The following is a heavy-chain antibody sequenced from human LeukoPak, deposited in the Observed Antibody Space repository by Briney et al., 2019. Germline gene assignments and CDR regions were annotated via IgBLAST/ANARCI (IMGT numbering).Heavy chain of an antibody. CDR2: IKQDGSEK. J-gene: IGHJ4*02. CDR1: GFTFSSYW. D-gene: IGHD2-15*01. V-gene: IGHV3-7*01. Sequence: GGSLRLSCAASGFTFSSYWMSWVRQAPGKGLEWVANIKQDGSEKYYVDSVKGRFTISRDNAKNSLYLQMNSLRAEDTAVYYCARLGYCSGGSCYSCIDYWGQGTLVTVSS. CDR3: ARLGYCSGGSCYSCIDY.